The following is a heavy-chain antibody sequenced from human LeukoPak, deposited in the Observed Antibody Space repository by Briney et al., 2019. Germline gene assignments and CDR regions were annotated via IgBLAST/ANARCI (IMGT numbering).Heavy chain of an antibody. Sequence: GGSPRLSCAASGFTFSSYAMSWVRQAPGKGLEWVSVISGSGGSTYYADSVKGRFTISRDNSKNTLYLQMNSLRAEDTAVYYCAKDYYGSGSYRHFDQWGQGTLVTVSS. CDR1: GFTFSSYA. CDR3: AKDYYGSGSYRHFDQ. D-gene: IGHD3-10*01. J-gene: IGHJ4*02. CDR2: ISGSGGST. V-gene: IGHV3-23*01.